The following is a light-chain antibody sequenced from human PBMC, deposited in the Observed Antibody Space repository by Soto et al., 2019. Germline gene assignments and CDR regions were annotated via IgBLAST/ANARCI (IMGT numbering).Light chain of an antibody. CDR1: QSISSW. CDR2: DAS. J-gene: IGKJ3*01. Sequence: DIQMTQSPSTLSASVGDRVTITCRASQSISSWLAWYQQKPGKAPKLLIYDASSLEIGVPSRFSGSGSGTEFTLTISSLQPDDFATYYCQQYNSYSGITFGPGTKVDIK. V-gene: IGKV1-5*01. CDR3: QQYNSYSGIT.